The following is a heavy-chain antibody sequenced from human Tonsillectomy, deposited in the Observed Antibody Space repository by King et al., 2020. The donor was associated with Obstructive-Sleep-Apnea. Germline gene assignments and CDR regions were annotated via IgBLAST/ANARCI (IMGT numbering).Heavy chain of an antibody. Sequence: EVQLVESGGGLVQPGRSLRLSCAPSGFTFDDYAMHWVRQAPGKGLEWGSGISWNSGSIGYADSVKGRFTISRDKAKNSRYLQMNSLRAEDTALYYCAKETYYYGSGSYYTFDYWGQGTLVTVSS. V-gene: IGHV3-9*01. J-gene: IGHJ4*02. CDR1: GFTFDDYA. CDR2: ISWNSGSI. CDR3: AKETYYYGSGSYYTFDY. D-gene: IGHD3-10*01.